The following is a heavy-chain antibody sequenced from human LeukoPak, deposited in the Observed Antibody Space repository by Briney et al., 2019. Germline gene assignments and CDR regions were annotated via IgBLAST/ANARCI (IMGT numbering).Heavy chain of an antibody. J-gene: IGHJ4*02. Sequence: GRSLRLSCAASGITFRSYGMHWVRQAPGKGLEWVSAIRGSGGSTYYADSVKGRFTISRDNSKNTLYLQMNSLRAEDTAVYYCAKGRWLDQPFDYWGQGTLVTVSS. CDR2: IRGSGGST. CDR1: GITFRSYG. D-gene: IGHD6-19*01. V-gene: IGHV3-23*01. CDR3: AKGRWLDQPFDY.